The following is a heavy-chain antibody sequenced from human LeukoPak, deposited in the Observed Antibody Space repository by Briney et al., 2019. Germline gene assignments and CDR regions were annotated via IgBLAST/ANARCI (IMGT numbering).Heavy chain of an antibody. CDR3: ARDHPPYCSGGSSCGGDY. Sequence: ASVTVSFKCSGYTFTIYGISWVRQAPGQGLEWMGWISAYNGNTNYAQKLQGRVTMTTDTSTSTAYMELRSLRSDDTAVYYCARDHPPYCSGGSSCGGDYWGQGTLVTVSS. D-gene: IGHD2-15*01. J-gene: IGHJ4*02. CDR1: GYTFTIYG. V-gene: IGHV1-18*01. CDR2: ISAYNGNT.